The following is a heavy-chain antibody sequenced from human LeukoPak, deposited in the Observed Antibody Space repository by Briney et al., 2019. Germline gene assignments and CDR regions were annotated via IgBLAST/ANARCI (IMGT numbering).Heavy chain of an antibody. CDR2: ISYDGSNK. D-gene: IGHD6-6*01. CDR3: ARDPSSSSYPVGWFDP. Sequence: GGSLRLSCAASGFMFSFYSMNWVRQAPGKGLEWVAVISYDGSNKYYADSVKGRFTISRDNSKNTLYLQMNSLRAEDTAVYYCARDPSSSSYPVGWFDPWGQGTLVTVSS. J-gene: IGHJ5*02. CDR1: GFMFSFYS. V-gene: IGHV3-30*03.